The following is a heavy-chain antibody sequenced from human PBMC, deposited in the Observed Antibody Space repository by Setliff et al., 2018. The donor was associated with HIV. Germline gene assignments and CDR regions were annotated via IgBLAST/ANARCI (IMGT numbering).Heavy chain of an antibody. D-gene: IGHD2-21*01. Sequence: PGGSLRLSCVASGFTFNNAWMHWVRQAPGKGLEWLGRIKKSSDGGKTDDASPVKGRFTISRDDSKNTVYLHMNSLKIEDTAVYFRATDNGPSYSMDIWGQGTTVTVSS. V-gene: IGHV3-15*01. CDR1: GFTFNNAW. CDR2: IKKSSDGGKT. J-gene: IGHJ6*02. CDR3: ATDNGPSYSMDI.